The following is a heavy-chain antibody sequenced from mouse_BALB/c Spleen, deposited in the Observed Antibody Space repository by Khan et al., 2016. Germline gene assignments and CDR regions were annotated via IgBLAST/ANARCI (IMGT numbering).Heavy chain of an antibody. Sequence: VQLKESGPGLVKPSQSLSLTCSVTGYSITSGYYWNWIRRFPGNKLEWMGYISYDGSNNYNPSLKNRISITRDTSKNQFFLKLNSVTTEDTATYYCAREEFYYGSSSWFAYWGQGTLVTVSA. CDR3: AREEFYYGSSSWFAY. V-gene: IGHV3-6*02. J-gene: IGHJ3*01. CDR1: GYSITSGYY. CDR2: ISYDGSN. D-gene: IGHD1-1*01.